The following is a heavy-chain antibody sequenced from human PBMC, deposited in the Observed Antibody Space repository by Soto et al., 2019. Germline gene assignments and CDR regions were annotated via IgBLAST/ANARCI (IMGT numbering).Heavy chain of an antibody. CDR3: VKVSGYCTGGSCFSYFDY. J-gene: IGHJ4*02. CDR1: GFTFGHHS. D-gene: IGHD2-15*01. CDR2: ISGNGGNT. V-gene: IGHV3-64D*06. Sequence: LRLSCSGSGFTFGHHSFYWVRQAQGKGLRYVSTISGNGGNTHYAASVRGRFTISRDNSKNTVFLQMSGLGVADSAVYYCVKVSGYCTGGSCFSYFDYWGQGALVTVSS.